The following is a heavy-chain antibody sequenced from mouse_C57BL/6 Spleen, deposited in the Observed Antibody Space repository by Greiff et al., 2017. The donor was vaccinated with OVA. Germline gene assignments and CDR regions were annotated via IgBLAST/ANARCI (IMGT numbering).Heavy chain of an antibody. Sequence: VQLQQSGPGLVKPSQSLSLTCSVTGYSITSGYYWNWIRQFPGNKLEWMGYISYDGSNNYNPSLKNRISITRDTSKNQFFLKLNSVTTEDTATYYCAREGAYGNYEGAMDYWGQGTSVTVSS. V-gene: IGHV3-6*01. CDR3: AREGAYGNYEGAMDY. CDR2: ISYDGSN. D-gene: IGHD2-1*01. CDR1: GYSITSGYY. J-gene: IGHJ4*01.